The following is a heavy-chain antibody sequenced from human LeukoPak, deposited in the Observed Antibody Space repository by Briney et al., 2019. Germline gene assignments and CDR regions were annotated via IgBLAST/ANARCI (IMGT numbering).Heavy chain of an antibody. J-gene: IGHJ3*02. Sequence: ASVKVSCKASGYTFTSYDINWVRQAPGQGLEWMGWMNPNSGNTGYAQKFQGRVTMTRNTSISTAYMELSSLRSEDTAVYYCARVVVAATPGAFDIWGQGTMVTVSS. CDR3: ARVVVAATPGAFDI. V-gene: IGHV1-8*01. CDR1: GYTFTSYD. CDR2: MNPNSGNT. D-gene: IGHD2-15*01.